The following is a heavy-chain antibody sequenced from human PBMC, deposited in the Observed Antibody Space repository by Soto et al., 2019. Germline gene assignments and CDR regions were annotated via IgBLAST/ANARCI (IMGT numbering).Heavy chain of an antibody. CDR3: ATQAGLSCDYPAWYFDL. J-gene: IGHJ2*01. Sequence: QVQLQESGPGLVKPSETLSLTCTVSGGSINSYYWSWIRQPPGKGLEWIAYIYYTGSTNYNPSLKRPVTLSVDTSKHQFSPKLTSVTAADPAMYYCATQAGLSCDYPAWYFDLWGRGTLVTVSS. CDR1: GGSINSYY. V-gene: IGHV4-59*01. D-gene: IGHD4-17*01. CDR2: IYYTGST.